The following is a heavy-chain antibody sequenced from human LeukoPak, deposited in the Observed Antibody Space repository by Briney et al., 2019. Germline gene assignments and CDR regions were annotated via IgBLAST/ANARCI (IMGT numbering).Heavy chain of an antibody. CDR2: ISGSGGST. Sequence: PGGSLRLSCAASGFTFSSYGMSWVRQARGKGLEWVSAISGSGGSTYYADSVKGRFTISRDNSKNTLYLQMNSLRAEDTAVYYCAKRKQEAAISDYWGQGTLVTVSS. V-gene: IGHV3-23*01. CDR3: AKRKQEAAISDY. D-gene: IGHD2-2*01. J-gene: IGHJ4*02. CDR1: GFTFSSYG.